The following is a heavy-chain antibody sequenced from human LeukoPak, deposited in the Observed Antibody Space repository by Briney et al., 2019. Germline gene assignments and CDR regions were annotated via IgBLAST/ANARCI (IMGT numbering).Heavy chain of an antibody. Sequence: SETLSLTCTVSGGSISSYYWSWIRQPPGKGLEWIGYIHYSGSTNYNPSPKSRVTISVDTSKNQFSLKLSSVTAADTAVYYCARNGVDGYYDISGGWFDPWGQGTLVTVSS. CDR2: IHYSGST. D-gene: IGHD3-22*01. J-gene: IGHJ5*02. V-gene: IGHV4-59*08. CDR1: GGSISSYY. CDR3: ARNGVDGYYDISGGWFDP.